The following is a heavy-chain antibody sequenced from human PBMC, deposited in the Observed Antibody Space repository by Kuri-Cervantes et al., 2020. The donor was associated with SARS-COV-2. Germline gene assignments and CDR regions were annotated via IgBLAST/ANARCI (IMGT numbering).Heavy chain of an antibody. CDR2: ISRTSKYI. CDR1: GFSIFSYS. D-gene: IGHD3-3*01. Sequence: GESLKISCEASGFSIFSYSMNWVRQSPGKGLEWVASISRTSKYINYAESVKGRFTISRDNARDSLFLQMNSLSGEDTAVYFCARDNYDYWSSYDGLTGPEYYYNGMDVWGQGTTVTVSS. J-gene: IGHJ6*01. V-gene: IGHV3-21*01. CDR3: ARDNYDYWSSYDGLTGPEYYYNGMDV.